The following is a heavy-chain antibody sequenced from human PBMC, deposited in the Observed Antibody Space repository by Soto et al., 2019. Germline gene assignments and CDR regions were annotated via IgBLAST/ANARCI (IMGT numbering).Heavy chain of an antibody. CDR1: GYTFTSYG. Sequence: GASVKVSCTACGYTFTSYGISWVRQAPGQGLEWMGWISAYNGNTNYAQKLQGRVTMTTDTSTSTAYMELRSLRSDDTAAYYCARDSAGPRFPNYYYYYMDVWGKGTTVTVSS. J-gene: IGHJ6*03. D-gene: IGHD3-10*01. CDR2: ISAYNGNT. CDR3: ARDSAGPRFPNYYYYYMDV. V-gene: IGHV1-18*01.